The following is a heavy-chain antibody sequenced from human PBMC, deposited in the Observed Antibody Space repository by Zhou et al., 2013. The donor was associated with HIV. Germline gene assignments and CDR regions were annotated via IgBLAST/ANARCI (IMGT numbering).Heavy chain of an antibody. CDR1: GGTFSSYA. V-gene: IGHV1-69*05. CDR2: IIPIFGTA. D-gene: IGHD3-16*01. Sequence: QVQLVQSGAEVKKPGSSVKVSCKASGGTFSSYAISWVRQAPGQGLEWMGGIIPIFGTANYAQKFQGRVTITTDESTSTAYMELRSLRSEDSAVYYCARCPYKYDNSAYMYANAFDIWGQGTQVIVSS. J-gene: IGHJ3*02. CDR3: ARCPYKYDNSAYMYANAFDI.